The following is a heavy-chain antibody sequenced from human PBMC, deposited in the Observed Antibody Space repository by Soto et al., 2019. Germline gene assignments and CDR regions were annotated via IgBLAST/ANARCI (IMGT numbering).Heavy chain of an antibody. CDR1: GFTYSSYS. Sequence: GGSLRLSCAASGFTYSSYSMHWVRQAPGRGLEWVAVIWYDGSNKYYSDSVKGRFTISRDNSKNTLYLQMNNLRAEDTAVNYCARGYSSQSSSLDYWGQGTPVTVSS. J-gene: IGHJ4*02. CDR3: ARGYSSQSSSLDY. D-gene: IGHD6-19*01. CDR2: IWYDGSNK. V-gene: IGHV3-33*01.